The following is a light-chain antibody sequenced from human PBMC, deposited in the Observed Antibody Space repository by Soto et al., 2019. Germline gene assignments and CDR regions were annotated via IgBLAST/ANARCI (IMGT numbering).Light chain of an antibody. CDR2: DAS. Sequence: IQRTQPTDSMTASVGKRVNLTVRASQSISSSLAWYQQKPGKAPKLLIYDASNLESGVPSIFSGSGSGTEFTLTICSLPPDNFATYYCQPYCTYSRFGQGTKVDI. V-gene: IGKV1-5*01. CDR3: QPYCTYSR. J-gene: IGKJ1*01. CDR1: QSISSS.